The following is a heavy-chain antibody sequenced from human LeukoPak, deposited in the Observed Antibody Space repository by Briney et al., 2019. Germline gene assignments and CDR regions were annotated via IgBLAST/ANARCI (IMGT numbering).Heavy chain of an antibody. J-gene: IGHJ4*02. D-gene: IGHD6-13*01. CDR1: GFTFSGYA. CDR2: VRYDSSNK. V-gene: IGHV3-30*02. CDR3: AKVGAAAGTYYFDY. Sequence: GGSLRLSCAASGFTFSGYAMHWVRQAPGKGLEWVAFVRYDSSNKYYADSVKGRFTVSRDNSKNTLYLQMNSLRAEDTAVYYCAKVGAAAGTYYFDYWGQGTLVTVSS.